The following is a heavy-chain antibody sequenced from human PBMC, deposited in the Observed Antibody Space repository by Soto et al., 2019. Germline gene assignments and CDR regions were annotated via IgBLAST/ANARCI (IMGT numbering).Heavy chain of an antibody. CDR1: GFSLSTSGVG. Sequence: QITLKESGPTLVKPTQTLTLTCTFSGFSLSTSGVGVGWIRQPPGKALEWLALIYWDDNKRYSPSLKSRLTITKDTSKNQVVLTMTNMDPVDTATYYCAHIDYGDYAFDYWGQGTLVTASS. J-gene: IGHJ4*02. V-gene: IGHV2-5*02. D-gene: IGHD4-17*01. CDR2: IYWDDNK. CDR3: AHIDYGDYAFDY.